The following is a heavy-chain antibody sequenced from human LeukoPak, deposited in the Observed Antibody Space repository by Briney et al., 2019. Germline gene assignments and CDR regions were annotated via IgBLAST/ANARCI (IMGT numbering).Heavy chain of an antibody. V-gene: IGHV3-20*04. D-gene: IGHD6-19*01. CDR1: GFTFDDYG. Sequence: GGSLRLSCAASGFTFDDYGMSWVRQAPGKGLEWVSGSNWNGDSTGYVDSVKGRFTISRDNAKNSLYLQTNSLKAEDTAWYYCARDKSSGWYRHLDYWGQGTLVTVSS. CDR3: ARDKSSGWYRHLDY. CDR2: SNWNGDST. J-gene: IGHJ4*02.